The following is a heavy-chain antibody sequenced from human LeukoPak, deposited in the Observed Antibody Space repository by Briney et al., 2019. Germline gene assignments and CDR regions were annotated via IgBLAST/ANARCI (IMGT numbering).Heavy chain of an antibody. V-gene: IGHV4-4*07. Sequence: SETLSLTCTVSGGSISSYYWSWIRQPAGKGLEWIGRIYTSGTTHYNPSLKSRVTMSVDTSKNQFSLKLSSVTAADTAVYYCARMSSGYYYYYYMDVWGKGTTVTISS. D-gene: IGHD3-22*01. CDR2: IYTSGTT. J-gene: IGHJ6*03. CDR3: ARMSSGYYYYYYMDV. CDR1: GGSISSYY.